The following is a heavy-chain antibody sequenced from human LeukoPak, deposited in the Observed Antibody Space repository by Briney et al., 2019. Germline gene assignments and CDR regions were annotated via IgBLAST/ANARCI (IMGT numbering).Heavy chain of an antibody. CDR3: ARGGGYCSAGSCYGIDY. V-gene: IGHV3-48*04. J-gene: IGHJ4*02. D-gene: IGHD2-15*01. Sequence: GGSLRLSCAASGFTFSSYSMNWVRQAPGKGLKWVSYINTGSSTMYYADSVKGRFTISRDNAKNSLYLQMNSLRAEDTAVYYCARGGGYCSAGSCYGIDYWGQGTLVTVSS. CDR2: INTGSSTM. CDR1: GFTFSSYS.